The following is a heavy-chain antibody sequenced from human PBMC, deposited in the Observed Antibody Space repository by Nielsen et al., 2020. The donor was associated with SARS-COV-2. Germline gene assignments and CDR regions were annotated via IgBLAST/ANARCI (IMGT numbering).Heavy chain of an antibody. CDR3: ARDLQYYGMDV. CDR1: GFRFDEHG. V-gene: IGHV3-20*04. J-gene: IGHJ6*02. Sequence: GESLKISCAASGFRFDEHGMSWVRQAPGKGLEWVASITWNGADIDYMESVKGRFTISRDNSKNTLYLQMNSLRAEDTAVYYCARDLQYYGMDVWGQGTTVTVSS. CDR2: ITWNGADI.